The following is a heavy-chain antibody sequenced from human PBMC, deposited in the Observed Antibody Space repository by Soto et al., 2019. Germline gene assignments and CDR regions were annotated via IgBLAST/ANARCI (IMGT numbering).Heavy chain of an antibody. CDR2: IWYDGSNK. D-gene: IGHD6-19*01. V-gene: IGHV3-33*01. Sequence: GGSLRLSCAASGFSFSSYGMHWVRQAPGKGLEWVAVIWYDGSNKYYADSVKGRFTIFRDNSENTLHLQMNSLRGEDTAVYYCARDMDTSGWRNFDYWGQGALVTVSS. CDR3: ARDMDTSGWRNFDY. J-gene: IGHJ4*02. CDR1: GFSFSSYG.